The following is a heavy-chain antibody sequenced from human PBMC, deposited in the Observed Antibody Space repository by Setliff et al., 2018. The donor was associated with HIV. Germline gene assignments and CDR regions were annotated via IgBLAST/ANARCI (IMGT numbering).Heavy chain of an antibody. CDR3: TTGLPLFCSGGSCLFDF. D-gene: IGHD2-15*01. J-gene: IGHJ4*02. V-gene: IGHV1-69*05. Sequence: SVKVSCKASGGTFSSYPISWVRQAPGQGLEWMGGIIPIFGTANYAQKFQDRVTITTDESTSTAYMELSSLRSEDTAVYYCTTGLPLFCSGGSCLFDFWGQGTLVTVSS. CDR2: IIPIFGTA. CDR1: GGTFSSYP.